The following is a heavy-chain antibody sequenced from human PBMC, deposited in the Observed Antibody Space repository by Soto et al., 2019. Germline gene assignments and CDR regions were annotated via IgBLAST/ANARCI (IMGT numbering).Heavy chain of an antibody. V-gene: IGHV2-5*01. CDR3: ARPPRGIAAFYFDY. CDR2: IYWNDDK. D-gene: IGHD6-13*01. CDR1: GFSLSTSGVG. Sequence: SGPTLVNPTQTLTLTCTFSGFSLSTSGVGVGWIRQPPGKALEWLALIYWNDDKRYSPSLKSRLTITKDTSKNQVVLTVTNMDPVDTATYYCARPPRGIAAFYFDYWGQGTLVTVSS. J-gene: IGHJ4*02.